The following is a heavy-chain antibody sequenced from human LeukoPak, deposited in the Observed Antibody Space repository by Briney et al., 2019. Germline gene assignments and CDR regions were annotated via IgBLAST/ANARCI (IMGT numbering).Heavy chain of an antibody. J-gene: IGHJ4*02. CDR3: AKDMTRYSYGSTRASFDY. D-gene: IGHD5-18*01. V-gene: IGHV3-30-3*01. Sequence: RGSLRLSCAASGFSFNSYAMHWVRQAPGKGLEWVAVISYDGSNKYYADSVKGRFIISRDNAKNSLYLQMNSLRAEDTALYYCAKDMTRYSYGSTRASFDYWGQGTLVTVSS. CDR1: GFSFNSYA. CDR2: ISYDGSNK.